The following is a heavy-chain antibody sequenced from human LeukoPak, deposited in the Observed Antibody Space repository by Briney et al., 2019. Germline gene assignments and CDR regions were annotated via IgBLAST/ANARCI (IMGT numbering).Heavy chain of an antibody. D-gene: IGHD3-3*01. Sequence: GRSLRLSRAASGFTFSRYAMSWVRQAPGKGLEWVSGISGSGGSPYYAHSVKGRFTITRDNSKNTQYLQMTSLRAEDTAVYYCAKVVVGDDFWSGYYSDYWGQGTVVTVSS. CDR2: ISGSGGSP. V-gene: IGHV3-23*01. J-gene: IGHJ4*02. CDR3: AKVVVGDDFWSGYYSDY. CDR1: GFTFSRYA.